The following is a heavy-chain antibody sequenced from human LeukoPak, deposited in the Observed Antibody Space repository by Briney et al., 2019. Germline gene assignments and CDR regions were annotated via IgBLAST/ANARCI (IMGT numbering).Heavy chain of an antibody. CDR3: ASQYYYYYMDV. CDR1: GFTFSSYA. CDR2: ISGSGGST. J-gene: IGHJ6*03. Sequence: GGSLRLSCAASGFTFSSYAMSWVRQAPGKGLEWVSAISGSGGSTYYADSVKGRFTISRDNAKNSLYLQMNSLRAEDTAVYYCASQYYYYYMDVWGKGTTVTVSS. V-gene: IGHV3-23*01.